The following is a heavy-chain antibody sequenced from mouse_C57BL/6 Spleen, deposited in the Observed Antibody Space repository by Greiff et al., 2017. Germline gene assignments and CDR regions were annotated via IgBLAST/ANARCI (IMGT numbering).Heavy chain of an antibody. Sequence: QVQLKESGAELVKPGASVKISCKASGYAFSSYWMNWVKQRPGKGLEWIGQIYPGDGDTNYNGKFKGKATLTADKSSSTAYMQLSSLTSEDSAVYYCARHGGGYYAMDYWGQGTSVTVSS. J-gene: IGHJ4*01. V-gene: IGHV1-80*01. CDR1: GYAFSSYW. CDR2: IYPGDGDT. CDR3: ARHGGGYYAMDY.